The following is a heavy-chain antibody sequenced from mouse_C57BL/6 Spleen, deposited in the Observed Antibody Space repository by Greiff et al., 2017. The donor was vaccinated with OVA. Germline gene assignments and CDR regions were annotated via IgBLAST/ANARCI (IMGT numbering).Heavy chain of an antibody. CDR2: IYPGDGDT. V-gene: IGHV1-82*01. CDR3: ASEGGYYYAMDY. CDR1: GYAFSSSW. J-gene: IGHJ4*01. Sequence: VQLQQSGPELVKPGASVKISCKASGYAFSSSWMNWVKQRPGKGLEWIGRIYPGDGDTNYNGKFKGKATLTADKSSSTAYMQLSSLTSEDSAVYFCASEGGYYYAMDYWGQGTSVTVSS.